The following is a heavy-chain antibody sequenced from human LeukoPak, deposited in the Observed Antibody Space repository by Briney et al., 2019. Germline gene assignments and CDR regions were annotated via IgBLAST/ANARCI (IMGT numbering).Heavy chain of an antibody. CDR1: GGSISSSSYY. Sequence: PSETLSLTCTVSGGSISSSSYYWGWIRQPPGKGLEWIGSIYCSGSTYYNPSLKSRVTISVDTSKNQFSLKLSSVTAADTAVYYCARQGVYDILTGYNYWGQGTLVTVSS. CDR3: ARQGVYDILTGYNY. D-gene: IGHD3-9*01. V-gene: IGHV4-39*01. CDR2: IYCSGST. J-gene: IGHJ4*02.